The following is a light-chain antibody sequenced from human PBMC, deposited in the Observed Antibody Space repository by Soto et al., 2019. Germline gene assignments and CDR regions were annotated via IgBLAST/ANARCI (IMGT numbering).Light chain of an antibody. Sequence: QSVLTQPASVSGSPGQSITISCTGSGRDIGAYNYVSWYQQHPGKAPKLIIYGVKNRPSGVSNRFSASKSAFTASLTISGLQAEDEADYHCSSYTTSYSYVFGPGTKVTVL. J-gene: IGLJ1*01. CDR3: SSYTTSYSYV. V-gene: IGLV2-14*01. CDR1: GRDIGAYNY. CDR2: GVK.